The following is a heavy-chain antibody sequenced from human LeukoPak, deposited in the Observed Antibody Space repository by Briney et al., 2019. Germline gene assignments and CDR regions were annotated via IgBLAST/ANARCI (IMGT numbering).Heavy chain of an antibody. J-gene: IGHJ6*03. V-gene: IGHV4-4*07. Sequence: SETLSLTCTVSGGSISSYYWSWIRQPAGKGLEWIGRVYTSGSTNYNPSLKSRVTMSVDTSKNQFSLKVSSVTAADTAVYYCARVFDSGSQAYFYYMDVWGKGTTVTIFS. CDR2: VYTSGST. CDR1: GGSISSYY. D-gene: IGHD3-10*01. CDR3: ARVFDSGSQAYFYYMDV.